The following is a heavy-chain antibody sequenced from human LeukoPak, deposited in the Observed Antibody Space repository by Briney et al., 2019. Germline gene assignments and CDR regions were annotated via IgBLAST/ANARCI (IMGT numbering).Heavy chain of an antibody. CDR1: GYTFTGYY. Sequence: ASVKVSCKASGYTFTGYYMHWVRQAPGQGLEWMGWINPNSGGTNYAQKFQGRVTMTRDTFISTAYMELSRLRSDDTAVYYCARVIVSWSNYYGMDVWGQGTTVTVSS. D-gene: IGHD3-22*01. CDR3: ARVIVSWSNYYGMDV. CDR2: INPNSGGT. J-gene: IGHJ6*02. V-gene: IGHV1-2*02.